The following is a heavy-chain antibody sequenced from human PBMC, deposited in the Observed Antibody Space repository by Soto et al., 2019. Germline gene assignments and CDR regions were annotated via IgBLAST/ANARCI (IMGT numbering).Heavy chain of an antibody. CDR2: IYPGDSDT. D-gene: IGHD2-2*01. Sequence: GESLKISCKGSGYSFTSYWIGWVRQMPGKGLEWMGIIYPGDSDTRYSPSFQGQVTISADKSISTAYLQWSSLKASDTAMYYCARAPPVEGVAFDPWGKGTLLTVSS. CDR1: GYSFTSYW. V-gene: IGHV5-51*01. CDR3: ARAPPVEGVAFDP. J-gene: IGHJ5*02.